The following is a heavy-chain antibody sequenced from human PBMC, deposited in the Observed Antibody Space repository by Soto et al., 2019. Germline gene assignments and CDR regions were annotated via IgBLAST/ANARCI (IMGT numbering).Heavy chain of an antibody. CDR1: GGSFSGYY. Sequence: PSETLSLTCAVYGGSFSGYYWSWIHQPPGKGLEWIGEINHSGSTNYNPSLKSRVTISVDTSKNQFSLKLSSVTAADTAVYYCAREPMGLIVVVPAASRNRKDAFDIWGQGTMVTVSS. D-gene: IGHD2-2*01. J-gene: IGHJ3*02. V-gene: IGHV4-34*01. CDR3: AREPMGLIVVVPAASRNRKDAFDI. CDR2: INHSGST.